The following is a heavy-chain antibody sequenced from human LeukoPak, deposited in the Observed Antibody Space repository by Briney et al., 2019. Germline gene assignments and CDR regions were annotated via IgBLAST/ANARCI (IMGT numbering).Heavy chain of an antibody. CDR2: IFTSGST. CDR1: GGSMTSDY. CDR3: ARGAGGIIGYYYYYMDV. V-gene: IGHV4-4*07. Sequence: SETLSLTCSVSGGSMTSDYWNWIRQPAGKGLEWIGRIFTSGSTNYNPSLENRVTMSVDTSKNQFSLKLSSVAAADTAVYYCARGAGGIIGYYYYYMDVWGKGTTVTVSS. D-gene: IGHD3-16*02. J-gene: IGHJ6*03.